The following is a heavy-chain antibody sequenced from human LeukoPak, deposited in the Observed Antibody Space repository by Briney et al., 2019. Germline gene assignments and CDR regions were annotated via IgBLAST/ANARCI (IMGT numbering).Heavy chain of an antibody. CDR2: IYHSGST. J-gene: IGHJ4*02. V-gene: IGHV4-30-2*01. CDR3: ARDPVAAAGHGY. CDR1: GGSISSGGYY. D-gene: IGHD6-13*01. Sequence: PSETLSLTCTVSGGSISSGGYYWSWIRQPPGKGLEWIGYIYHSGSTYYNPSLKSRVTISVDWSKNQFSLKLSSVTAADTAVYYCARDPVAAAGHGYWGQGTLVTVSS.